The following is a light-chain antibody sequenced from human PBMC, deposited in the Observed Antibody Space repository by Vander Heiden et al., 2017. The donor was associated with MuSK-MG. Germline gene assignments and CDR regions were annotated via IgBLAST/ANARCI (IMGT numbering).Light chain of an antibody. CDR1: QGISSY. CDR3: QQYYSYPRT. J-gene: IGKJ1*01. Sequence: AIRMTQSPSSFSASTGDRFTITCRASQGISSYLAWYQQKPGKAPKLLIYAASTLQSGVPSRFSGSGSGTDFTLTLSCLQSEDFATYYCQQYYSYPRTFGQGTKVEIK. V-gene: IGKV1-8*01. CDR2: AAS.